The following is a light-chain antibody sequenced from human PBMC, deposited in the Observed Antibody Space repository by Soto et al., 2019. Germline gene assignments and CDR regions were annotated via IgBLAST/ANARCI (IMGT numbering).Light chain of an antibody. CDR1: SSNIGAGYD. CDR3: QSYDSRLSGPVV. Sequence: QSVLTQPPSLSGAPGQRVPISCSGCSSNIGAGYDVHWYQKLPGTAPKLLIYGNRNRPSGVPDRFSGSKSGTSASLAITGLQAEDEADYYCQSYDSRLSGPVVFGGGTKVTVL. V-gene: IGLV1-40*01. CDR2: GNR. J-gene: IGLJ2*01.